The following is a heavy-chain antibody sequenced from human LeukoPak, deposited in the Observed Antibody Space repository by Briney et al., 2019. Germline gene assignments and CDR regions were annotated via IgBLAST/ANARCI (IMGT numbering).Heavy chain of an antibody. V-gene: IGHV4-34*01. CDR1: GGSFSGYY. CDR2: ITHSGST. Sequence: PSETLSLTCAVYGGSFSGYYWSWIRQPPGKGLEWIGEITHSGSTNYNPSLKSRVTISVDTSKNQFSLKLSSVTAADTAVYYCARGRYYCSSTSCPNWFDPWGQGTLVTVSS. D-gene: IGHD2-2*01. J-gene: IGHJ5*02. CDR3: ARGRYYCSSTSCPNWFDP.